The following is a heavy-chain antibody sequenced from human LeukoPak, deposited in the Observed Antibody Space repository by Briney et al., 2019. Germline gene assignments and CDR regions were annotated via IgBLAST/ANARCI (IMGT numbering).Heavy chain of an antibody. Sequence: GASVKVSCKASGYTFTSYDINWVRQAPGQGLEWMGWMNPNSGNTGYAQKFQGRVTMTRNTSISTAYMELSSLRSEDTAVYYCARLHIAVAGKLPWLDPWGQGTLVTVSS. CDR2: MNPNSGNT. CDR3: ARLHIAVAGKLPWLDP. V-gene: IGHV1-8*01. J-gene: IGHJ5*02. CDR1: GYTFTSYD. D-gene: IGHD6-19*01.